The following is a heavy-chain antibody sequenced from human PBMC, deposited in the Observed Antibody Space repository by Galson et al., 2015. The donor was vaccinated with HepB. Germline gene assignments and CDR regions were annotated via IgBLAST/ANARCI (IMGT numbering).Heavy chain of an antibody. CDR2: ISSSSSYI. CDR1: GFTFSSYS. Sequence: SLRLSCAASGFTFSSYSMNWVRQAPGEGLEWVSSISSSSSYIYYADSVKGRFTISRDNAKNSLYLQMNSLRAEDTAVYYCARSFGRAYSSSSGRDYWGQGTLVTVSS. V-gene: IGHV3-21*01. J-gene: IGHJ4*02. CDR3: ARSFGRAYSSSSGRDY. D-gene: IGHD6-6*01.